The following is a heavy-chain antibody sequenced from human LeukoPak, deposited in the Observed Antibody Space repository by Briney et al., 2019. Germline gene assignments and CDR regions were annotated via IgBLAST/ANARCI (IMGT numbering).Heavy chain of an antibody. CDR3: ARPSVGANDAFDI. Sequence: SETLSLTCTVSGYSISSGYYWGWIRQPPGKGLEWIGSIYHSGSTDYNPSLKSRVTISVDTSKNQFSLKLSSVTAADTAVYYCARPSVGANDAFDIWGQGTMVTVSS. D-gene: IGHD1-26*01. J-gene: IGHJ3*02. V-gene: IGHV4-38-2*02. CDR2: IYHSGST. CDR1: GYSISSGYY.